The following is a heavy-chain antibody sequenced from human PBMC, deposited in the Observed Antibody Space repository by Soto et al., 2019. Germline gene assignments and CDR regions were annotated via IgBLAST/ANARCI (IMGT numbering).Heavy chain of an antibody. CDR3: AREYDSSGYYYGMDV. V-gene: IGHV1-69*01. J-gene: IGHJ6*02. CDR1: GGTFRRYA. Sequence: QVQLVQSGAEVKKPGSSVKVSCKASGGTFRRYAISWVRQAPGQGLEWMGGIIPIFGTANYAQKFQGRVTITADEYTSTAYMELSSLRSEDTDVYYCAREYDSSGYYYGMDVWGQGTTVTVSS. D-gene: IGHD3-22*01. CDR2: IIPIFGTA.